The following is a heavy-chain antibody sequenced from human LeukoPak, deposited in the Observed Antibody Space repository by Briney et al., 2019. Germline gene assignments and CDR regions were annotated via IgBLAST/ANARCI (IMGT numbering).Heavy chain of an antibody. D-gene: IGHD3-16*01. CDR2: INHSGST. CDR1: GGSFSGYY. J-gene: IGHJ6*02. V-gene: IGHV4-34*01. CDR3: ARASWGSSVQDYYYYGMDV. Sequence: PSETLSLTCAVYGGSFSGYYWSWIRQPPGKGLEWIGDINHSGSTNSNPSLKSRVTISVDTPKNQFSLKLSSVTAADTAVYYCARASWGSSVQDYYYYGMDVWGQGTTVTVSS.